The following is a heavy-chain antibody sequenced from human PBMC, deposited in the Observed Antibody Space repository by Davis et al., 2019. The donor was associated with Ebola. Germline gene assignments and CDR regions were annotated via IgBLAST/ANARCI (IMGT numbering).Heavy chain of an antibody. Sequence: PRGSLRLSCAASGFTFSTYAMNWVRQAPGKGLEWVSVISGDGETTFYADSVKGRFTISRDNAKSTLYLQMNSLRVEDTAVYHCAKFRGTQQMDYWGRGTLVTVSS. CDR3: AKFRGTQQMDY. J-gene: IGHJ4*02. D-gene: IGHD1/OR15-1a*01. CDR2: ISGDGETT. V-gene: IGHV3-23*01. CDR1: GFTFSTYA.